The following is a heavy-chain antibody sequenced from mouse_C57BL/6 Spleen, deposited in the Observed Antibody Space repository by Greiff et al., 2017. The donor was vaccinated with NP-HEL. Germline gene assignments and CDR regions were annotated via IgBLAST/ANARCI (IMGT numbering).Heavy chain of an antibody. Sequence: QVQLQQSGPELVKPGASVKLSCKASGYTFTSYDINWVKQRPGQGLEWIGWIYPRDGSTKYNEKFKGKATLTVDTSSSTAYMELHSLTSEDSAVYFCARSEDGYYVAYWGQGTLVTVSA. D-gene: IGHD2-3*01. J-gene: IGHJ3*01. CDR2: IYPRDGST. CDR3: ARSEDGYYVAY. CDR1: GYTFTSYD. V-gene: IGHV1-85*01.